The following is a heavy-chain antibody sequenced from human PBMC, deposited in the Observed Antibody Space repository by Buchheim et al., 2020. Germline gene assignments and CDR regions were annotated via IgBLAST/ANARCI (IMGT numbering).Heavy chain of an antibody. CDR2: IYTSGST. CDR3: ARDILHFNWNLPSEANWFDP. J-gene: IGHJ5*02. D-gene: IGHD1-7*01. CDR1: GGSISSYY. V-gene: IGHV4-4*07. Sequence: QVQLQESGPGLVKPSETLSLTCTVSGGSISSYYWSWIRQPAGKGLEWIGRIYTSGSTNYNPSLKSRVTMSVDTSKNQFSLKLSSVTAADTAVYYCARDILHFNWNLPSEANWFDPWGQGTL.